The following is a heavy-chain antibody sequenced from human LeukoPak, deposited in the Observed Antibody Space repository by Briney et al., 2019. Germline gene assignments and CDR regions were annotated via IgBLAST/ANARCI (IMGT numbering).Heavy chain of an antibody. CDR1: GGSISSYY. V-gene: IGHV4-59*01. D-gene: IGHD6-13*01. Sequence: SETLSLTCTVSGGSISSYYWSWIRQPPGKGLEWIGYIYYSGSTDYNPSLKSRVTISVDTSKNQFSLKLSSVTAADTAVYYCARACSSSWYRPEYFQHWGQGTLVTVSS. CDR3: ARACSSSWYRPEYFQH. J-gene: IGHJ1*01. CDR2: IYYSGST.